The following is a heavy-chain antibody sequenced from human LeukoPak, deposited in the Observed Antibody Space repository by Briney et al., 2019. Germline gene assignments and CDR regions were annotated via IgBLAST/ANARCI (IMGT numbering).Heavy chain of an antibody. CDR2: IYYSGST. CDR1: GGSFSHYY. Sequence: SETLSLTCAIYGGSFSHYYWGWIRQPPGKGLEWIASIYYSGSTYYNPSLKSRLTISVDTSKNQFSLKLSSVTAADTAVYYCARAIITYQLLDAFDIWGQGTMVTVSS. V-gene: IGHV4-39*01. J-gene: IGHJ3*02. D-gene: IGHD2-2*01. CDR3: ARAIITYQLLDAFDI.